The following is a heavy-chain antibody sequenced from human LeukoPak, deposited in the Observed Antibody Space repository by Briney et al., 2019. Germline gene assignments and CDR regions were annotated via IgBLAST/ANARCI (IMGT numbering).Heavy chain of an antibody. CDR2: ISSSSSYI. D-gene: IGHD6-19*01. Sequence: GGAPRLSCAAPGFTLRSYSMKWVRQAPGKGLEWVSSISSSSSYIYYADSVKGRFTISRDNAKNSLYLQMNSLRAEDTAVYYCARDFSGWYYFDYWGQGTLVTVSS. CDR3: ARDFSGWYYFDY. CDR1: GFTLRSYS. J-gene: IGHJ4*02. V-gene: IGHV3-21*01.